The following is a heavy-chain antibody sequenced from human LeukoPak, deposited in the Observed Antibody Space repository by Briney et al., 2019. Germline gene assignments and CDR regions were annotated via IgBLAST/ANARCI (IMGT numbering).Heavy chain of an antibody. CDR2: ISSSGSTI. CDR1: GFTFSSYE. Sequence: PGGSLRLSCAASGFTFSSYEMNWVRQAPGKGLEWVSYISSSGSTIYYADSVKGRFTISRDNAKNSPYLQMNSLRAEDTAVYYCARGWQGDYFDYWGQGTLVTVSS. CDR3: ARGWQGDYFDY. D-gene: IGHD5-24*01. V-gene: IGHV3-48*03. J-gene: IGHJ4*02.